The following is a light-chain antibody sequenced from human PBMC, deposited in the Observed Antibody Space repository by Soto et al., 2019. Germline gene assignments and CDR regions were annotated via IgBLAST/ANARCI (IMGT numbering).Light chain of an antibody. V-gene: IGKV1-5*03. CDR3: QHYNSYSEA. Sequence: DIQMTQSPSTLSGSVGDRVTITYRASQTISSWLAWYQQKPGKAPKLLIYKASTLKSGVPSGFSGSGSGTEFTLTISSLQPDDFATYYCQHYNSYSEAFGQGTKVDIK. J-gene: IGKJ1*01. CDR2: KAS. CDR1: QTISSW.